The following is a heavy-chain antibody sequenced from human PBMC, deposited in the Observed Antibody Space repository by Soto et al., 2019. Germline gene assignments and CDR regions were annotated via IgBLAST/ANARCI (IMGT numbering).Heavy chain of an antibody. CDR3: ARGLYDFLIVYYH. Sequence: QVQLQQWGAGLLKPSETLSLTCAVYGGSFSGYYWSWIRQPPGKGLEWIGEINHSGSTNYNPSLKGRVTISVNTPKNNFSLKLSFVTAGETAGYYCARGLYDFLIVYYHGGQGTLVTVSS. CDR2: INHSGST. V-gene: IGHV4-34*01. D-gene: IGHD3-3*01. CDR1: GGSFSGYY. J-gene: IGHJ4*02.